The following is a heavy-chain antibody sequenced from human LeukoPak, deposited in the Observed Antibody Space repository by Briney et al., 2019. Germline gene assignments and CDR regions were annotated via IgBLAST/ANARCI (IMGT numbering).Heavy chain of an antibody. J-gene: IGHJ3*02. V-gene: IGHV4-39*01. Sequence: SETLSLTCTVSGGSISSYYWGWIRQPPGKGLEWIGSIYYSGSTYYNPSLKTRVTISADTSKNQFSLELSSVTAADTAVYYRARRQSRTVMGAISAFDIWGQGTMVTVSS. CDR2: IYYSGST. CDR1: GGSISSYY. CDR3: ARRQSRTVMGAISAFDI. D-gene: IGHD1-26*01.